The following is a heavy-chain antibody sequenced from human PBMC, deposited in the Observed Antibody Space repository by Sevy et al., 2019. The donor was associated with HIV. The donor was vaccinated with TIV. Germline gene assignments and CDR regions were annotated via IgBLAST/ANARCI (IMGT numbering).Heavy chain of an antibody. Sequence: GGSLRLSCAASGFTFSNYYMNWVRQGPGKGLVWVARLNGDGSDINYGDSVRGRFTISRDNTENTLYLQMSSLGGEDTAVYYCFVRIRDSSEIDYWGQGTLVTVSS. J-gene: IGHJ4*02. CDR2: LNGDGSDI. CDR3: FVRIRDSSEIDY. CDR1: GFTFSNYY. V-gene: IGHV3-74*01. D-gene: IGHD6-6*01.